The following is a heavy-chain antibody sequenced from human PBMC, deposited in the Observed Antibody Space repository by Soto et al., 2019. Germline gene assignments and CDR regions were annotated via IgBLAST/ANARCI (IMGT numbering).Heavy chain of an antibody. Sequence: GGSLRLSCAASGFTFSSYAMSWVRQAPGKGLEWVSALSGSGGSTYYADSVKGRFTISRDNSKNTLYLQMNSLRAEDTAVYYCAKAGDCSSTSCRNYFDYWGQGTLVTVSS. CDR2: LSGSGGST. CDR3: AKAGDCSSTSCRNYFDY. D-gene: IGHD2-2*01. V-gene: IGHV3-23*01. CDR1: GFTFSSYA. J-gene: IGHJ4*02.